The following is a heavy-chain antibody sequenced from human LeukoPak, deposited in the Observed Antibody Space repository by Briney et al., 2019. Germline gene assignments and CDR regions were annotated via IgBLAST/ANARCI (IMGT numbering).Heavy chain of an antibody. V-gene: IGHV4-31*03. CDR1: GGSVSSAGYY. CDR3: ASDRRLIQGGFDF. CDR2: IYHSGTT. D-gene: IGHD5-18*01. Sequence: SQTLSLTCTVSGGSVSSAGYYWTWIRQHPGKGLEWIGFIYHSGTTYYTPSLKSRVTISVDTSKNQFSLKLTSVTAADTAVHYCASDRRLIQGGFDFWGQGTLVTVSS. J-gene: IGHJ4*02.